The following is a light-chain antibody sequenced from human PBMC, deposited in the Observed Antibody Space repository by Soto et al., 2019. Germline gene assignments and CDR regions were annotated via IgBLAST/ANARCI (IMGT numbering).Light chain of an antibody. CDR2: GAS. Sequence: IELTLKTGGLCLSPGECGSLCCRASQSVSNNYLAWYQQKPGQAPRLLIYGASNRATGIPDRFSGSGSGTDVTRTLSRLEPEDVAVYYCQQHGSAGTFGQGTKVDIK. CDR1: QSVSNNY. CDR3: QQHGSAGT. J-gene: IGKJ1*01. V-gene: IGKV3-20*01.